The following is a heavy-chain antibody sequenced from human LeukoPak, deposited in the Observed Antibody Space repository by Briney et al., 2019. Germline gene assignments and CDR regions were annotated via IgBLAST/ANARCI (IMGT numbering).Heavy chain of an antibody. J-gene: IGHJ5*02. CDR1: GFTFNTYA. Sequence: GGSLRLSCAASGFTFNTYAIYWVRQAPGKGLEWVANIKQDGSEKYYVDSVKGRFTISRDNAKNSLYLQMNSLRAEDTAVYYCARRITMVRGVLYNWFDPWGQGTLVTVSS. D-gene: IGHD3-10*01. V-gene: IGHV3-7*01. CDR2: IKQDGSEK. CDR3: ARRITMVRGVLYNWFDP.